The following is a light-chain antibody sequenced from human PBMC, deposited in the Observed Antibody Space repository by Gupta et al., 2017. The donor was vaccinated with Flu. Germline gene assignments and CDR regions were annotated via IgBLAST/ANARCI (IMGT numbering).Light chain of an antibody. CDR3: QQYYDVPFT. CDR2: WGT. V-gene: IGKV4-1*01. CDR1: QSVLYDSTKKDY. J-gene: IGKJ4*01. Sequence: RGERATINCKSSQSVLYDSTKKDYLSWYQQKPGQPPKLLISWGTTREAGVPDRCSASGSGTDFTLTIASLQAEDVAVYYCQQYYDVPFTFGGGTKVEIK.